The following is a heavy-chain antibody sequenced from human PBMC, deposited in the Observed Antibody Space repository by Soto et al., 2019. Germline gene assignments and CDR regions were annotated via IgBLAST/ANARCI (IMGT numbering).Heavy chain of an antibody. Sequence: EVQLLESGGGLVQPGGSLRLSCAASGFTFSNYAMSWVRQAPGKGLEWVSTISGSGGGTYYADSVKGRFTISRDNSKNTLYLQMNSLRAEDTAVYYCAKDLSSWVYYYGMDVWGQGTTVTVSS. CDR2: ISGSGGGT. V-gene: IGHV3-23*01. CDR3: AKDLSSWVYYYGMDV. J-gene: IGHJ6*02. CDR1: GFTFSNYA. D-gene: IGHD1-26*01.